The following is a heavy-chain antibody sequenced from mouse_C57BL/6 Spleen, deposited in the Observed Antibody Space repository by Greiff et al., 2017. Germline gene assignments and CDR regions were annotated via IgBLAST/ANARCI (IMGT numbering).Heavy chain of an antibody. CDR1: GFNIKNTY. CDR2: IDPANGNT. V-gene: IGHV14-3*01. D-gene: IGHD2-1*01. J-gene: IGHJ3*01. Sequence: VHVKQSVAELVRPGASVKLSCTASGFNIKNTYMHWVKQRPEQGLEWIGRIDPANGNTKYAPKFQGKATITADTSSNTAYLQLSSLTSEDTAIYYCAREFYYGNAWFAYWGQGTLVTVSA. CDR3: AREFYYGNAWFAY.